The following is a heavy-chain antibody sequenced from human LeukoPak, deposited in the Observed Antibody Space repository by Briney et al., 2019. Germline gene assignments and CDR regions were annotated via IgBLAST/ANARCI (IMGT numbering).Heavy chain of an antibody. CDR2: VNSNGGT. V-gene: IGHV4-59*01. CDR1: GGSISTYS. CDR3: ARDAGGTWFDP. J-gene: IGHJ5*02. Sequence: KTSETLSLTCTVSGGSISTYSWNWIRQPPGQGLEWIGYVNSNGGTYNNPSLKSRVTVSLDMSKNQFSLKLSSATVADTAVYYCARDAGGTWFDPWGQGILVTVSS.